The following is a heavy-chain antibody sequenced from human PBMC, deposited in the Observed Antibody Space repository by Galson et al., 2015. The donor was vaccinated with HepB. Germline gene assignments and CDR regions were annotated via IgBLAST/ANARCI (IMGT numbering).Heavy chain of an antibody. CDR3: SRACTTDWHCIDY. CDR2: IRSEPYGGTT. Sequence: SLRLSCAASGFTFGDYGMNWFRQAPGKGLEWVSFIRSEPYGGTTEYAASVKGRFIISRDYSKSIAYLQMNSLKTEDTAVYYCSRACTTDWHCIDYWGQGTLVTVSS. V-gene: IGHV3-49*03. D-gene: IGHD3-9*01. CDR1: GFTFGDYG. J-gene: IGHJ4*02.